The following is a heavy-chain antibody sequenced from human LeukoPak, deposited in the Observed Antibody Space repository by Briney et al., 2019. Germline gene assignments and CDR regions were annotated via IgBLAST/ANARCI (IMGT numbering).Heavy chain of an antibody. Sequence: GSLRLSCAASGFSFSDYWMTWVRQVPGRGLEWVANIKQDGSDKYYVDSVEGRFTISRDNARKSLYLEMNNLRGEDTAIYYCARVGAWELQRVFEYWGQGTLVTVSS. J-gene: IGHJ4*02. D-gene: IGHD1-26*01. V-gene: IGHV3-7*01. CDR1: GFSFSDYW. CDR3: ARVGAWELQRVFEY. CDR2: IKQDGSDK.